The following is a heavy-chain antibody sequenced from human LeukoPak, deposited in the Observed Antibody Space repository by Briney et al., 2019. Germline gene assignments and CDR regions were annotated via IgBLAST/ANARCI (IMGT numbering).Heavy chain of an antibody. CDR3: ARDIYDILTGPLDY. CDR2: INHSGST. CDR1: GGSFSGYY. Sequence: ETLSITCAVYGGSFSGYYWSWIRQPPGKGLEWIGAINHSGSTNYNPSLKSRVTISVDTYKNQFSLKLSSVTAADTAVYYCARDIYDILTGPLDYWGQGTLVTVSS. D-gene: IGHD3-9*01. V-gene: IGHV4-34*01. J-gene: IGHJ4*02.